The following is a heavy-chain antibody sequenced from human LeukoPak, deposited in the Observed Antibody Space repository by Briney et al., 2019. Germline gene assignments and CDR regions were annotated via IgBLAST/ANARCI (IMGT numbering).Heavy chain of an antibody. CDR1: GFTFGSYA. J-gene: IGHJ4*02. CDR3: AKKAGCSSTSCYHFDY. Sequence: GGSLRLSCAASGFTFGSYAMSWVRQAPGKGLEWVSAISGSGGSTYYADSVKGRFTISRDNSKNTLYLQMNSLRAEDTAVYYCAKKAGCSSTSCYHFDYWGQGTLVTVSS. CDR2: ISGSGGST. D-gene: IGHD2-2*01. V-gene: IGHV3-23*01.